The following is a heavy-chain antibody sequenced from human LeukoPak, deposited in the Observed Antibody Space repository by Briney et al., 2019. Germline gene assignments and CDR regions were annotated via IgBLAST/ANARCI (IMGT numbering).Heavy chain of an antibody. J-gene: IGHJ5*02. V-gene: IGHV4-59*01. CDR1: GGSLSSYY. D-gene: IGHD3-3*01. CDR2: IYYTGST. CDR3: ARGGTWSGYYTRIGFDP. Sequence: SETLSLTCTVSGGSLSSYYWTWIRQPPGKGLEWIGYIYYTGSTSYNPSLKSRVTISVQTSKNQFSLKLSSVTAADTAVYYCARGGTWSGYYTRIGFDPWGQGTLVTVSS.